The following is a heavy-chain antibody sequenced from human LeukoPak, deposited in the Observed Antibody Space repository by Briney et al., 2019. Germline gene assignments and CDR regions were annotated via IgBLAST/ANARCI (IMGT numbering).Heavy chain of an antibody. CDR1: EFTFSTYA. J-gene: IGHJ4*02. CDR3: AKELYNWNDSVLDY. D-gene: IGHD1-20*01. CDR2: ISRDGLDT. V-gene: IGHV3-30*04. Sequence: AGGSLRLSCAASEFTFSTYAMHWVRQAPGKGPEWVAVISRDGLDTYYADSVRGRFTISRDNSMDTLYLQMNSLRAEDTAVYYCAKELYNWNDSVLDYWGQGTLVTVSS.